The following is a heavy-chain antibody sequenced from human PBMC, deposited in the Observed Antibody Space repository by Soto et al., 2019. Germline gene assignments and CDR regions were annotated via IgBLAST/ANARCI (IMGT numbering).Heavy chain of an antibody. Sequence: QVQLVESGGGVVQPGRSLRLSCAASGFTFSSYAMHWVRQAPGKGLEWVAVISYDGSNKYYADSVKGRFTISRDNSKNTLYLQMNSLRAEDTAVYYCARDILRLYSYGTSSGMDVWGQGTTVTVSS. CDR2: ISYDGSNK. J-gene: IGHJ6*02. CDR3: ARDILRLYSYGTSSGMDV. V-gene: IGHV3-30-3*01. D-gene: IGHD5-18*01. CDR1: GFTFSSYA.